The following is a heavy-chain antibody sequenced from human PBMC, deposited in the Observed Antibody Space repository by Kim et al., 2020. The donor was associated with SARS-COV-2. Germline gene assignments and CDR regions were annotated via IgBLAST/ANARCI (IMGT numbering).Heavy chain of an antibody. J-gene: IGHJ4*02. CDR1: GFTFSSYA. CDR3: ATELGYSSRKRGAY. CDR2: ISGSGGST. V-gene: IGHV3-23*01. Sequence: GGSLRLSCAASGFTFSSYAMSWVRQAPGKGLEWVSAISGSGGSTYYADSVKGRFTISRDNSKNTLYLQMNSLRAEDTAVYYCATELGYSSRKRGAYWGQGTLVTVSS. D-gene: IGHD6-13*01.